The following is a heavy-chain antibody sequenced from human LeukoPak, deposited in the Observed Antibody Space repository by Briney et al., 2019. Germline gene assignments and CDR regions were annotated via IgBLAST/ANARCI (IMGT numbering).Heavy chain of an antibody. CDR1: GYTFSAHY. D-gene: IGHD3-22*01. J-gene: IGHJ4*02. V-gene: IGHV1-2*07. Sequence: ASVRVSCKTSGYTFSAHYMHWVRQAPGQGLEWMGWIIPNSGGTSYAHNFQGRVTITRDTSISTVYMELNTLRSDDTAVYYCARGAYYYDSSSFDYWGQGTVVSVSS. CDR2: IIPNSGGT. CDR3: ARGAYYYDSSSFDY.